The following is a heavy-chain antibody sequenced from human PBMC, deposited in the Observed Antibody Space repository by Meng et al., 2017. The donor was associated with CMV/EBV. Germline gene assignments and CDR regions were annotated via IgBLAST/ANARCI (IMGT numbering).Heavy chain of an antibody. V-gene: IGHV1-2*02. D-gene: IGHD2-15*01. CDR3: TNMCSGGRCFDY. J-gene: IGHJ4*02. CDR1: GYTFTGYY. CDR2: INPNSGGT. Sequence: ASVKVSCKASGYTFTGYYMHWVRQAPGQGLEWMGWINPNSGGTNYAQKFQGRVTMTRDTSISTAYMELSRLRSDDTAVYYCTNMCSGGRCFDYWGQGTLVTVSS.